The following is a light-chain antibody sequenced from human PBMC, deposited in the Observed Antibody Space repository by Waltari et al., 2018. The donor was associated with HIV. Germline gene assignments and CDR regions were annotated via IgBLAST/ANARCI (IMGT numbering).Light chain of an antibody. CDR2: ENK. CDR1: SSNIGNNY. Sequence: QSVLTQPPSVSAAPGQKVTISCSGRSSNIGNNYVSWYQQLPGTAPKLLIYENKTRPSGIPDRFSGSKSGTSATLGITGLQTGDEADYYCGTWDSSLSAGVFGGGTADRP. V-gene: IGLV1-51*01. CDR3: GTWDSSLSAGV. J-gene: IGLJ3*02.